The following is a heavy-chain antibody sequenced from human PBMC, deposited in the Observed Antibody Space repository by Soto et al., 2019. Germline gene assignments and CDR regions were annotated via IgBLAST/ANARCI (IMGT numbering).Heavy chain of an antibody. CDR1: GGSVSSGSYY. V-gene: IGHV4-61*01. D-gene: IGHD3-22*01. CDR3: ARVYYDCSGYYETGEYFFDY. Sequence: SETLSLTCTVSGGSVSSGSYYWSWIRQPPGKGLEWIGYIYYSGSTNYNPSLKSRVTISVDTSKNQFSLKLSSVTAADTAVYYCARVYYDCSGYYETGEYFFDYWGQGTLVTVS. CDR2: IYYSGST. J-gene: IGHJ4*02.